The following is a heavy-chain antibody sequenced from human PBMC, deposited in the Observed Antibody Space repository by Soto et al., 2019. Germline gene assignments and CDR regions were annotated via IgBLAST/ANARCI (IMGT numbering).Heavy chain of an antibody. CDR3: ARAYTNYAHLDY. CDR1: GFTFINYG. V-gene: IGHV1-18*01. CDR2: TNTYSGNT. J-gene: IGHJ4*02. Sequence: ASVKVSCKTSGFTFINYGITWVRQAPGQGLEWMGWTNTYSGNTNYAQKFQGRVTMTTDTSTTTAYMELRSLTSDDTAVYYCARAYTNYAHLDYWGKGTLVTVST. D-gene: IGHD4-4*01.